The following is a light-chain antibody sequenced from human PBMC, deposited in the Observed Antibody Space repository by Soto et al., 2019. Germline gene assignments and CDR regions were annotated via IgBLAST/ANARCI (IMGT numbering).Light chain of an antibody. CDR3: SSYTSSSTPYV. V-gene: IGLV2-14*01. J-gene: IGLJ1*01. CDR2: DVT. Sequence: QSDLTQHASVSGSPGQSITISCTGTSSDVGGYNYVSWYQQHPVKAPKLMIYDVTNRPSGVSDRFSGSKSGNTASLTISGLQAEDEADYYCSSYTSSSTPYVFGTGTKVTVL. CDR1: SSDVGGYNY.